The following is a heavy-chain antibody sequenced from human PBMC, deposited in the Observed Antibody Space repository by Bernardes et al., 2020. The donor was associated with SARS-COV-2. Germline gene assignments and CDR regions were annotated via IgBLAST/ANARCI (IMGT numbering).Heavy chain of an antibody. Sequence: GGSLRLSCAASGFSLTNYAMTWVRQAPGKGLEWVSAISGSGDKTYYADSLKGRFTISRDTSKNTLYLQMNSLRAEDTAVYYCARPVAGNYYYGMDVWGQGTTVTVSS. V-gene: IGHV3-23*01. D-gene: IGHD6-19*01. CDR2: ISGSGDKT. J-gene: IGHJ6*02. CDR1: GFSLTNYA. CDR3: ARPVAGNYYYGMDV.